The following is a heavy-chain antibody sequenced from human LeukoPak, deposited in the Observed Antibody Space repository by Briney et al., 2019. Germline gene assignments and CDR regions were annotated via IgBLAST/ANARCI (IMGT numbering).Heavy chain of an antibody. CDR2: ISYDGSDE. D-gene: IGHD2-2*02. J-gene: IGHJ4*02. CDR1: GFTFSSYA. V-gene: IGHV3-30*01. CDR3: ARGGLGYCSSTSCYNFYYFDY. Sequence: PGGSLRLSCAASGFTFSSYAMHWVRQAPGKGLEWVAVISYDGSDESYADSVRGRFSISRDNSKNTLYLRMNSLRAEDTAVYYCARGGLGYCSSTSCYNFYYFDYWGQGILVTVSS.